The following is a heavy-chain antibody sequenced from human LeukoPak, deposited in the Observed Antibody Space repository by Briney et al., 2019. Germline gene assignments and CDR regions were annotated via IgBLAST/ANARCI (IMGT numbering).Heavy chain of an antibody. CDR2: IYYSGST. CDR3: ANTYYDILTGYYDAFDI. D-gene: IGHD3-9*01. CDR1: GGSISSSSYY. V-gene: IGHV4-39*01. J-gene: IGHJ3*02. Sequence: SETLSLTCTVSGGSISSSSYYWGWIRQPPGKGLEWIGSIYYSGSTYYNPSLKSRVTISVDTSKNQFSLKLSSVTAADTAVYYCANTYYDILTGYYDAFDIWGQGTMVTVSS.